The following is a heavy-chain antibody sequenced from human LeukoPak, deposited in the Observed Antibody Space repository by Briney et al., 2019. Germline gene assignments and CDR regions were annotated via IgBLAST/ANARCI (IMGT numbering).Heavy chain of an antibody. Sequence: GGSLSPSPAVSGFIVSNNYMTWVRQTPGKGLEWVSVIYSGGNTHYAESAKDRFTISRDNSKNTVYLQMNNLRDEDTAVYYCARALIVAYPQHAFDVWGQGTMVIVSS. J-gene: IGHJ3*01. V-gene: IGHV3-53*01. D-gene: IGHD5-12*01. CDR1: GFIVSNNY. CDR2: IYSGGNT. CDR3: ARALIVAYPQHAFDV.